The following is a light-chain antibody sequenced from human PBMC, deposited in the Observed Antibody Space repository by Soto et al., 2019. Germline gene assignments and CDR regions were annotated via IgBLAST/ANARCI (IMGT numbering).Light chain of an antibody. Sequence: QSALTQPASVSGSPGQSITISCTGTSSDVGSYNYVSWYQQHPGKAPKLIVYDVSNRPSGVSNRFSGSKSGNTASLTISGLRAEDEADYYCSSYTSSSTDVFGTGTKLTVL. V-gene: IGLV2-14*03. CDR2: DVS. CDR1: SSDVGSYNY. CDR3: SSYTSSSTDV. J-gene: IGLJ1*01.